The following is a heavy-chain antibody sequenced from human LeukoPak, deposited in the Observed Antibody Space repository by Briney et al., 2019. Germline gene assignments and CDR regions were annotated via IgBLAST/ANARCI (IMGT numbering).Heavy chain of an antibody. Sequence: GASVKVSCKVSGYTLTELSMHWVRQAPGKGLEWMGGFDPEDGETIYAQKFQGRVTMTEDTSINTAYMELSRLRSDDTAVYYCARDLSASVADFDYGGQETLVTVSS. J-gene: IGHJ4*02. V-gene: IGHV1-24*01. CDR1: GYTLTELS. CDR3: ARDLSASVADFDY. CDR2: FDPEDGET. D-gene: IGHD6-19*01.